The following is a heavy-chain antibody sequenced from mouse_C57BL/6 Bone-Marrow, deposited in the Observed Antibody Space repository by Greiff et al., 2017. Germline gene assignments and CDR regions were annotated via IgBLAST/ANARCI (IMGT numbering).Heavy chain of an antibody. CDR1: GYTFTSYW. CDR2: IDPSDSDT. Sequence: QVQLQQPGAELVRPGSSVKLSCKASGYTFTSYWMHWVKQRPIQGLEWIGNIDPSDSDTHYNQKFKDKATLTVDKSSSTAYMQLRRLTAEDSAVYDRASCGCYPFDDWGTGTTVTVSS. V-gene: IGHV1-52*01. D-gene: IGHD1-1*02. J-gene: IGHJ1*03. CDR3: ASCGCYPFDD.